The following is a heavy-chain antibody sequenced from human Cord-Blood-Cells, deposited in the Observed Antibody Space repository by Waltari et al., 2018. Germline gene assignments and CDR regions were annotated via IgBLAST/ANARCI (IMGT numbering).Heavy chain of an antibody. CDR2: IIPIFGTA. J-gene: IGHJ3*02. V-gene: IGHV1-69*12. D-gene: IGHD2-8*01. CDR3: ASVYGTNGVCYDAFDI. CDR1: GGTSSSTA. Sequence: QVQLVLSGAEVKKPGSSVKASCMAAGGTSSSTAISWVRAAPRPGVEWMGRIIPIFGTANYAQESQCRVTIAADESTSTAYTELSSRRPGETAVYYCASVYGTNGVCYDAFDIWGQGAMVSVSS.